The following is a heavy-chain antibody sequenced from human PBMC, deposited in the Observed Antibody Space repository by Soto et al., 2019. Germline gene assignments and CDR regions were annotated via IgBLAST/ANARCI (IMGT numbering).Heavy chain of an antibody. V-gene: IGHV1-18*01. Sequence: ASVKVSCKAPAYTFYSYDITWVRQAPGQGLAWMGTTSAYNGNTNFAQNLQGRVTMNIDKSTATAYMELNSLTSDDTAVYYCARARATVTTERALGYWGQGTLVTGSS. CDR2: TSAYNGNT. CDR3: ARARATVTTERALGY. J-gene: IGHJ4*02. D-gene: IGHD4-17*01. CDR1: AYTFYSYD.